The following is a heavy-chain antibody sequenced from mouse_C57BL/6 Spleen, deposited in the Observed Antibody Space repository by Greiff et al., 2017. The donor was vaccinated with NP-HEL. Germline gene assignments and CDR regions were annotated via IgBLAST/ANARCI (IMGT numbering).Heavy chain of an antibody. CDR3: AIERGYCKEAWFAY. J-gene: IGHJ3*01. CDR1: GYTFTSYW. Sequence: VQLQQPGAELVKPGASVKVSCKASGYTFTSYWMHWVKQRPGQGLEWIGRIHPSDSDTNSNQKFKGKATLTVDKSSSTAYMQLSSLTSEDSAVYYCAIERGYCKEAWFAYWGQGTLVTVSA. CDR2: IHPSDSDT. V-gene: IGHV1-74*01. D-gene: IGHD3-1*01.